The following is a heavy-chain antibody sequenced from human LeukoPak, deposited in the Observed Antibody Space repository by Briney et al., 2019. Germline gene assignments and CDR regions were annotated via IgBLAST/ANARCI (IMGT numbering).Heavy chain of an antibody. Sequence: GGSLRLSCAASGFTFTTYWMSWVRQAPGKGLEWVANIKQDGTEKYYVDSVKGRFTISRDNAKNSLYLQMNSLRAEDTAVYYCARGMVGATADYWGQGTLVTVSP. D-gene: IGHD1-26*01. V-gene: IGHV3-7*01. CDR3: ARGMVGATADY. J-gene: IGHJ4*02. CDR1: GFTFTTYW. CDR2: IKQDGTEK.